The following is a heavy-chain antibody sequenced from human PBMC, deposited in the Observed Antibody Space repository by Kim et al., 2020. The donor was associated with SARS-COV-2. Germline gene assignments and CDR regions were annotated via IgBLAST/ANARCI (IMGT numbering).Heavy chain of an antibody. CDR2: INHSGST. CDR3: ARGSPIYDILTGYIPWFDP. D-gene: IGHD3-9*01. J-gene: IGHJ5*02. CDR1: GGSFSGYY. Sequence: SETLSLTCAVYGGSFSGYYWSWIRQPPGKGLEWIGEINHSGSTNYNPSLKSRVTISVDTSKNQFSLKLSSVTAADTAVYYCARGSPIYDILTGYIPWFDPWGQGTLVTVSS. V-gene: IGHV4-34*01.